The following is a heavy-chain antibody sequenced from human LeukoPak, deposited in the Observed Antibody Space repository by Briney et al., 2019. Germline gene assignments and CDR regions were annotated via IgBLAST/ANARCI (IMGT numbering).Heavy chain of an antibody. CDR1: GYTFTSYG. D-gene: IGHD3-16*02. Sequence: ASVEVSCKASGYTFTSYGISWVRQTPGQGLEWMGWISGYDGDRKYAQKFQGRVTMTTDTSTSTAYMELRSLTSDDAAVYYCARCDYIWGNYRYRPILYFDLRGQGTLVTVSS. CDR2: ISGYDGDR. J-gene: IGHJ4*02. V-gene: IGHV1-18*01. CDR3: ARCDYIWGNYRYRPILYFDL.